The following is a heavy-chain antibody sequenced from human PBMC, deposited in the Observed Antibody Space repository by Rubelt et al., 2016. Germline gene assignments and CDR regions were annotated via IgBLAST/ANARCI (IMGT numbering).Heavy chain of an antibody. V-gene: IGHV1-69*12. CDR1: GGTFSSYA. CDR3: ANGIAILGIDV. J-gene: IGHJ6*02. CDR2: IILIFGTA. D-gene: IGHD3-3*01. Sequence: QVQLVQSGAEVKKPGSSVKVSCKASGGTFSSYAISWVRQAPGQGLEWMGGIILIFGTANVAQRFQGRVTITAGESTSTGYMELSSLRSEDTAVYYCANGIAILGIDVWGQGTTVTVSS.